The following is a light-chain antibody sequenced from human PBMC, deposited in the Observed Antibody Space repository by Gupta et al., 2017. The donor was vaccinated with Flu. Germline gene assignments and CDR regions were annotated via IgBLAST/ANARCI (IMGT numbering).Light chain of an antibody. Sequence: DIVMTQSPDSLAVSLGERATINCKSSQSVLYSSNNKNYLAWYQKKPGQPPKLLIYWASTRESGVPDRFSGSGSGTDFTLSISSLQAEDVAVYYCQQYYSNPCTFGQGTNLEI. CDR3: QQYYSNPCT. V-gene: IGKV4-1*01. J-gene: IGKJ2*02. CDR1: QSVLYSSNNKNY. CDR2: WAS.